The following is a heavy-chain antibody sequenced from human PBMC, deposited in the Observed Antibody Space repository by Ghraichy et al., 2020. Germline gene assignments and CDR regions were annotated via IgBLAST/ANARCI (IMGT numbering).Heavy chain of an antibody. V-gene: IGHV3-33*01. D-gene: IGHD3-3*01. CDR3: ARDWGSGYYPQVDY. J-gene: IGHJ4*02. Sequence: LSLTCAASGFTFSSYGMHWVRQAPGKGLEWVAVIWYDGSNKYYADSVKGRFTISRDNSKNTLYLQMNSLRAEDTAVYYCARDWGSGYYPQVDYWGQGTLVTVSS. CDR2: IWYDGSNK. CDR1: GFTFSSYG.